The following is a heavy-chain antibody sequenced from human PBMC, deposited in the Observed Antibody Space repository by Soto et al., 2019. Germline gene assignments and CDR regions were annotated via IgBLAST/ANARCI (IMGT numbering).Heavy chain of an antibody. J-gene: IGHJ6*02. CDR2: INPSGGST. D-gene: IGHD3-9*01. CDR1: GYTFTSHY. Sequence: ASVKVSCKASGYTFTSHYMHWVRQAPGQGLEWMGIINPSGGSTSYAQKFQGRVTMTRDTSTSTVYMELSSLRSEDTAVYYCARSIFDWLLPYYYYGMDVWGQGTTVTVSS. V-gene: IGHV1-46*01. CDR3: ARSIFDWLLPYYYYGMDV.